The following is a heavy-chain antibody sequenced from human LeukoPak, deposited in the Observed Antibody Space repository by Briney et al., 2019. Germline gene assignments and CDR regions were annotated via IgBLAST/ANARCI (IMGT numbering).Heavy chain of an antibody. CDR1: GSPISSGGYY. Sequence: SETLSLTCTVSGSPISSGGYYWSWIRQHPGKGLEWIGYIYYSGSTNYNPSLKSRVTISVDTSKNQFSLKLSSVTAADTAVYYCARKRYCSSTSCARGRGTHFDYWGQGTLVTVSS. CDR2: IYYSGST. V-gene: IGHV4-31*03. J-gene: IGHJ4*02. D-gene: IGHD2-2*01. CDR3: ARKRYCSSTSCARGRGTHFDY.